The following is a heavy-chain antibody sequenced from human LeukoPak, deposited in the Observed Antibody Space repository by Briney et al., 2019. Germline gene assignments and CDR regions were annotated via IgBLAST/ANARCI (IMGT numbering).Heavy chain of an antibody. J-gene: IGHJ3*01. CDR3: ARAGYYGDDAFDL. CDR1: GFILGRYW. CDR2: IRQDGSEK. Sequence: GGSLRLSCVASGFILGRYWMSWVRQAPGKGLEWVANIRQDGSEKYYVDSVKGRLTISRDNAKNSLYLQMNNLTAADTAIYYCARAGYYGDDAFDLWGQGTRVTVSS. V-gene: IGHV3-7*01. D-gene: IGHD2/OR15-2a*01.